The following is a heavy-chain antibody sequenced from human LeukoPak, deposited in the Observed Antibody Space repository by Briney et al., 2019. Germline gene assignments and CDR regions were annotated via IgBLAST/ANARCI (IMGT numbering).Heavy chain of an antibody. CDR3: AGFGDIIPNAFDF. D-gene: IGHD3-10*01. Sequence: KASETLSLTCTVSGGSVSGHWWNWIRQPAGKGLQWIGRVHSSGITNYNPSLKSRITMSVDTPKNQFSLNLGSVTAADTAVYYCAGFGDIIPNAFDFWGQGTMVTVSS. V-gene: IGHV4-4*07. CDR2: VHSSGIT. J-gene: IGHJ3*01. CDR1: GGSVSGHW.